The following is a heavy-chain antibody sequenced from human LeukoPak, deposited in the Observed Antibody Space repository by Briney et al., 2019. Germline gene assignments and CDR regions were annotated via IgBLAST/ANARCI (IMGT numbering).Heavy chain of an antibody. Sequence: SETLSLTCTVSGGPIISHYWTWIRQSPVKGLEWIVDISNSGSTRYNPSLKSRVTISIDTSKNQFSLKLSSVTAADTAVYYCGRDALVGYLSFYYMDVWGKGTTVTVSS. V-gene: IGHV4-59*11. CDR2: ISNSGST. D-gene: IGHD2-15*01. J-gene: IGHJ6*03. CDR3: GRDALVGYLSFYYMDV. CDR1: GGPIISHY.